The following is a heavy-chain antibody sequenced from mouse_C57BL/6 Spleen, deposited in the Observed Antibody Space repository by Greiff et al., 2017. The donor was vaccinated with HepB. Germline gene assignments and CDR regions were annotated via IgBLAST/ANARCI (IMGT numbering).Heavy chain of an antibody. CDR1: GYAFSSSW. V-gene: IGHV1-82*01. D-gene: IGHD2-4*01. CDR3: ARSPYYDYDRGYYAMDY. CDR2: IYPGDGDT. Sequence: QVQLKQSGPELVKPGASVKISCKASGYAFSSSWMNWVKQRPGKGLEWIGRIYPGDGDTNYNGKFKGKATLTADKSSSTAYMQLSSLTSEDSAVYFCARSPYYDYDRGYYAMDYWGQGTSVTVSS. J-gene: IGHJ4*01.